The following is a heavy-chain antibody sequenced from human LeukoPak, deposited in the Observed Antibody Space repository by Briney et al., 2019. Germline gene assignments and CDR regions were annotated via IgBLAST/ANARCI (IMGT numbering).Heavy chain of an antibody. CDR2: IIPIFGTA. J-gene: IGHJ3*02. V-gene: IGHV1-69*01. CDR3: AKGEIQLWLKAAFDI. CDR1: GGTFSSYA. D-gene: IGHD5-18*01. Sequence: SVKVSCKASGGTFSSYAISWVRQAPGQGLEWMGGIIPIFGTANYAQKFQGRVTITADESTSTAYMELSSLRSEDTAVYYYAKGEIQLWLKAAFDIWGQGTMVTVSS.